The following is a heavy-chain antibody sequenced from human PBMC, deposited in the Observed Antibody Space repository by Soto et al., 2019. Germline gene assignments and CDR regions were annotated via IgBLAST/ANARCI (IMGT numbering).Heavy chain of an antibody. J-gene: IGHJ4*02. CDR2: IIPIFGTA. CDR1: GGTFSSYA. D-gene: IGHD3-16*02. CDR3: ARVHYDYVWGSYRYSDY. V-gene: IGHV1-69*06. Sequence: QVQLVQSGAEVKKPGSSVKVSCKASGGTFSSYAISWVRQAPGQGLEWMGGIIPIFGTANYAQKVQGRVKITADKSTSTAYMELISLSSVVTAVYYCARVHYDYVWGSYRYSDYWGQGTLVTVSS.